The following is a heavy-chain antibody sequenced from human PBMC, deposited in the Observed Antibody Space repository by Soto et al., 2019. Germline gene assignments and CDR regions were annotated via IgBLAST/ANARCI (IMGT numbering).Heavy chain of an antibody. CDR2: ISYDGSNK. Sequence: QVPLVESGGGVVQPGRSLRLSCAASGFTFSSYAMHWVPQAPGKGLDWVAVISYDGSNKYYADSVKGRFTISKDNSKNTLYLQMNSLRADDTAIYYCARADRDGYNYGDYWGQGSLVTVSS. D-gene: IGHD5-12*01. CDR1: GFTFSSYA. J-gene: IGHJ4*02. CDR3: ARADRDGYNYGDY. V-gene: IGHV3-30-3*01.